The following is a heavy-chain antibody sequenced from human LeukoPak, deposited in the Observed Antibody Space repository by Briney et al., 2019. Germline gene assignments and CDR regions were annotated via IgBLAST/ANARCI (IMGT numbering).Heavy chain of an antibody. Sequence: GGSLRLSCAASGFTFSSYGMHWVRQAPGKGLEWVAFIRYDGSNKYYADSVKGRFTISRDNSKNTLYLQMNSLRAEDTAVYYCAKGIDYDFWSGPYNWLDPWGQGTLVTVSS. V-gene: IGHV3-30*02. D-gene: IGHD3-3*01. CDR1: GFTFSSYG. CDR3: AKGIDYDFWSGPYNWLDP. J-gene: IGHJ5*02. CDR2: IRYDGSNK.